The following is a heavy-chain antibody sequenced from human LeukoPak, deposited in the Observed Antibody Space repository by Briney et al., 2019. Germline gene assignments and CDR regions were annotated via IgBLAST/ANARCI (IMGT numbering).Heavy chain of an antibody. D-gene: IGHD1-26*01. J-gene: IGHJ4*02. V-gene: IGHV4-61*02. Sequence: SETLSLTCTVSGDSISRGRYYWSWVRQPAGKELEWIGRIYASGKTDYNPYTPSLKSRVAMSLDTSKNQVSLYLTSVTAADTAMYFCARSFSEKFYFESWGQGALVTVSS. CDR2: IYASGKT. CDR1: GDSISRGRYY. CDR3: ARSFSEKFYFES.